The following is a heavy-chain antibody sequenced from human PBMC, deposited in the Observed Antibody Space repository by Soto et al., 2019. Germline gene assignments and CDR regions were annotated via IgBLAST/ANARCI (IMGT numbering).Heavy chain of an antibody. V-gene: IGHV4-39*01. D-gene: IGHD1-7*01. CDR2: MYYSGST. Sequence: SETLSLTCTVSGGSISSSSYYWGWIRQPPGKGLEWIGSMYYSGSTYYNPSLKSRVTISADTSKNQFSLKLSSVTAADTAVYYCARHSKNWNSNWLDPWGQGTPVTVSS. CDR3: ARHSKNWNSNWLDP. CDR1: GGSISSSSYY. J-gene: IGHJ5*02.